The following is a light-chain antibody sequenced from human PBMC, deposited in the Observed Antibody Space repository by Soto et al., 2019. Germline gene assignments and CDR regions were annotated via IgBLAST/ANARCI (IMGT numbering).Light chain of an antibody. V-gene: IGKV3-11*01. CDR2: DAS. J-gene: IGKJ4*01. Sequence: EIVLTQSPATLSLSPGERATLSCRASQSVSSYLAWYQQKPGQAPRLLIYDASNRATGIPARFSGSGSGTDFTLTISSLEPEDFAVHYCQQRSNWPPAPTFGGGTKVEIK. CDR1: QSVSSY. CDR3: QQRSNWPPAPT.